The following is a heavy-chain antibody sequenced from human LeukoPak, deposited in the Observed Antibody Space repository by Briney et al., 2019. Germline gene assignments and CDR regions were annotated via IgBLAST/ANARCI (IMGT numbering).Heavy chain of an antibody. CDR1: GGRFSSYG. D-gene: IGHD4-17*01. CDR2: IIPVLSIT. J-gene: IGHJ4*02. V-gene: IGHV1-69*04. Sequence: SVKVSCKASGGRFSSYGINWVRQAPGQGLEWMGRIIPVLSITNYAQKFQGRVTITADKSTTTAYMELSSLRSEDTAVYYCARDPDSYTTGPFDYWGQGALVTVSS. CDR3: ARDPDSYTTGPFDY.